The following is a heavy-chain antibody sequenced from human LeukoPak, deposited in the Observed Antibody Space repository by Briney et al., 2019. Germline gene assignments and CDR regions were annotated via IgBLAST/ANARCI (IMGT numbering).Heavy chain of an antibody. V-gene: IGHV3-73*01. J-gene: IGHJ4*02. CDR1: GFTFSGSA. D-gene: IGHD6-13*01. Sequence: GGSLRLSCAASGFTFSGSAMHWVRQASGKGLEWVGRIRNKANYYATAYAASVKGRFTISRDDSKNTAYLQMNSLKTEDTAVYYCYGYEGDIEYWGQGTLVTVSS. CDR3: YGYEGDIEY. CDR2: IRNKANYYAT.